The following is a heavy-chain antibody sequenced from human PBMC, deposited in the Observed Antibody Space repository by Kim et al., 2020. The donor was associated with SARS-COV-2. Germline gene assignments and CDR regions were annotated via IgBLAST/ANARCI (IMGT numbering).Heavy chain of an antibody. J-gene: IGHJ4*02. CDR1: GFTFTKYS. D-gene: IGHD3-22*01. V-gene: IGHV3-23*01. Sequence: GGSLRLSCVASGFTFTKYSMTWLRQAPGKGLEWVAGISTSGETAKYTYSVKGRVTISRDTSKDTVYLHLRRLRAEDTALYYCAGDVYSGFDGIAEYFHCWGQGTQVTVSA. CDR2: ISTSGETA. CDR3: AGDVYSGFDGIAEYFHC.